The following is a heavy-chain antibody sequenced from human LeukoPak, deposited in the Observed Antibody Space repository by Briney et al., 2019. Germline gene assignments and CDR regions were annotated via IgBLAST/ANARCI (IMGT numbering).Heavy chain of an antibody. J-gene: IGHJ4*02. D-gene: IGHD3-10*01. V-gene: IGHV3-7*01. CDR3: ARARVTMVRGVIITYYFDY. CDR1: GFTFSSYA. CDR2: IKQDGSEK. Sequence: PGGSLRLSCAASGFTFSSYAMSWVRQAPGKGLEWVANIKQDGSEKYYVDSVKGRFTISRDNAKNSLYLQMNSLRAEDTAVYYCARARVTMVRGVIITYYFDYWGQGTLVTVSS.